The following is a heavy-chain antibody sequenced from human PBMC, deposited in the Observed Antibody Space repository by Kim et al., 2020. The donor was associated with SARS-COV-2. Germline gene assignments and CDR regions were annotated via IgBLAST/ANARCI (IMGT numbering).Heavy chain of an antibody. J-gene: IGHJ6*01. CDR2: IYYSGST. Sequence: SETLSLTCTVSGGSISIYYWSWIRQPPGKGLEWIGYIYYSGSTNYNPSLKSRVTISLDTSKNQFSLNLNSVTAADTAVYYCARDVKYYYGSGNDFNGMDV. D-gene: IGHD3-10*01. V-gene: IGHV4-59*01. CDR1: GGSISIYY. CDR3: ARDVKYYYGSGNDFNGMDV.